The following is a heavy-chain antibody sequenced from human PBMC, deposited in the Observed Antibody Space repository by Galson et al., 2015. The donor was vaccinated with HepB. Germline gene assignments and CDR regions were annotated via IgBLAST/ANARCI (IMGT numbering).Heavy chain of an antibody. CDR1: GFTFSSYA. CDR3: AKGLAAAGNFDY. D-gene: IGHD6-13*01. CDR2: ISGSGGST. J-gene: IGHJ4*02. Sequence: SLRLSCAASGFTFSSYAMSWVRQAPGKGLEWVSAISGSGGSTYYADSVKGRFTISRDNSKNTLYLQMNSLRAEDTAVYYCAKGLAAAGNFDYWGQGTLVTVSS. V-gene: IGHV3-23*01.